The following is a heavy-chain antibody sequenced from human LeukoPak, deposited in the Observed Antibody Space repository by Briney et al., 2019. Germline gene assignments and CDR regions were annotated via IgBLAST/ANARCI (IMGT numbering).Heavy chain of an antibody. CDR2: INHSGST. V-gene: IGHV4-34*01. J-gene: IGHJ4*02. Sequence: SETLSLTCAVYGGSFSGYYWSWIRQPPGKGLEWIGEINHSGSTHYNPSLKSRVTISVDTSKNQFPLKLRSVTAADTAVYYCARINIGYCTNGVCYTDYWGQGTLVTVSS. CDR1: GGSFSGYY. CDR3: ARINIGYCTNGVCYTDY. D-gene: IGHD2-8*01.